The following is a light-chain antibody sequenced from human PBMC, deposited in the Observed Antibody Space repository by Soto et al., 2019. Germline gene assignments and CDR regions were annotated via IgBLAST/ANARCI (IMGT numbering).Light chain of an antibody. CDR1: QSVCTN. Sequence: EILMTQSPATLSASPGERATITCRASQSVCTNLAWYQQKPGQAPRLLIYGTSTRHTGIPARFSGSGSGTEFSLTISSLQSEDFAIYYCQKYNNWPLTFGGGTKVESK. CDR3: QKYNNWPLT. J-gene: IGKJ4*02. V-gene: IGKV3-15*01. CDR2: GTS.